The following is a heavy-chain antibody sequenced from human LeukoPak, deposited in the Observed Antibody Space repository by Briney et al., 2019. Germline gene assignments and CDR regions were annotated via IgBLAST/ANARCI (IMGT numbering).Heavy chain of an antibody. D-gene: IGHD3-22*01. V-gene: IGHV4-4*07. CDR2: IHSSGST. J-gene: IGHJ4*02. Sequence: PSETLSLTCTVSGASLSRYYWSWIRQPAGKGLEWIGRIHSSGSTNYYPSLKSRVTMSVDTSKNQFSLRLSSVTAADTAVYFCARANSYDNSGHYYEFDYWGQGTLVTASS. CDR3: ARANSYDNSGHYYEFDY. CDR1: GASLSRYY.